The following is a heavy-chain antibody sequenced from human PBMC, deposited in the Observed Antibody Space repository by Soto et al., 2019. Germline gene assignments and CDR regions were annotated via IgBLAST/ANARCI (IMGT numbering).Heavy chain of an antibody. CDR3: AKGATSSWYGGQFDC. D-gene: IGHD6-13*01. CDR2: ISGSGGST. CDR1: GFTFNTYA. J-gene: IGHJ4*02. V-gene: IGHV3-23*01. Sequence: EVQLLESGGGLVQPGGSLRLSCAASGFTFNTYAMNWVRQAPGKGLEWVSAISGSGGSTYYADSVKGRFTISRDNSTNTRDRQMSSLRAEDTAVYYCAKGATSSWYGGQFDCWGQGTQVTVSS.